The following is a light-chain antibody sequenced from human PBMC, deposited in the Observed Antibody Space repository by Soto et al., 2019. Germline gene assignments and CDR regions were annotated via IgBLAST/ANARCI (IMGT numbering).Light chain of an antibody. CDR2: GAS. CDR3: EQYNNWPIT. Sequence: EIMMTQPPATLSVSPEERATLSCRASQYIGSNLAWYQQKPGQAPRLLISGASTRATGIPARFIGSGSGTEFTLTISSLQSGDFAVYYCEQYNNWPITFGQGTRLEIK. V-gene: IGKV3-15*01. CDR1: QYIGSN. J-gene: IGKJ5*01.